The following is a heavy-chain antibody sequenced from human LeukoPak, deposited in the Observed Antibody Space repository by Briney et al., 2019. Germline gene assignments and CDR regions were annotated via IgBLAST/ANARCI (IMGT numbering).Heavy chain of an antibody. CDR2: ISWNSGSI. D-gene: IGHD3-22*01. Sequence: PGRSLRLSCAASGFTFDDYAMHWVRQAPGKGLEWVSGISWNSGSIGYADSVKGRFTISRDNAKNSLYLQMNSLRAEDMALYYCVKADSTRYYYDSSGLDYWGQGTLVTVSS. CDR1: GFTFDDYA. V-gene: IGHV3-9*03. CDR3: VKADSTRYYYDSSGLDY. J-gene: IGHJ4*02.